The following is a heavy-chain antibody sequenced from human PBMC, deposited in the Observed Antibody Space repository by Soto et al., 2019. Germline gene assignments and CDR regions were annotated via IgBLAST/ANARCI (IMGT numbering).Heavy chain of an antibody. CDR2: ISYDGSNK. Sequence: QVQLVESGGGVVQPGRSLRLSCAASGFTFSSYGMHWVRQAPGKGLEWVAVISYDGSNKYYADSVKGRFTISRDNSKNTLYLQMNSLRAEDTAVYYCAKDTGLVVEFYFDYWCQGTLVTVSS. CDR1: GFTFSSYG. CDR3: AKDTGLVVEFYFDY. J-gene: IGHJ4*02. V-gene: IGHV3-30*18. D-gene: IGHD2-8*02.